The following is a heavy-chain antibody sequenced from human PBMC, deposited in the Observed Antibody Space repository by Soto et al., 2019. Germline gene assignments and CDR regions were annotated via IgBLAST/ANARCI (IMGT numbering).Heavy chain of an antibody. CDR2: ISGSGGST. CDR3: AKDYIGSSGYSSVLFDY. Sequence: GGSMRLCCAASGFTFSSYAMSWVRQAPGKGLEWVSAISGSGGSTYYADSVKGRFTISRDNSKNTLYLQMNSLRAEDTAVYYCAKDYIGSSGYSSVLFDYWGQGTLVTVSS. V-gene: IGHV3-23*01. J-gene: IGHJ4*02. CDR1: GFTFSSYA. D-gene: IGHD3-22*01.